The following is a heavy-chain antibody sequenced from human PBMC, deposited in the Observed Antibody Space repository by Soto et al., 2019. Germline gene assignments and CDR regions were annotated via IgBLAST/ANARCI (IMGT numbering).Heavy chain of an antibody. D-gene: IGHD3-16*01. CDR3: ARTPAAMITERYNGFDA. V-gene: IGHV3-30-3*01. Sequence: PGGSLRLSCVAAGFTFRDYAMHWVRRIPGKWLEWVAVISSSGDRQQYAESVKGRFTISRDNSQNTLYLQVSSLTSDDSAVFHCARTPAAMITERYNGFDAWGPGXQVTVYS. CDR2: ISSSGDRQ. J-gene: IGHJ5*02. CDR1: GFTFRDYA.